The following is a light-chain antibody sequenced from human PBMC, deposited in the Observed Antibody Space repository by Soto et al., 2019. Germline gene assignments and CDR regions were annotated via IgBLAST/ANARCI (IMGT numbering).Light chain of an antibody. J-gene: IGLJ3*02. V-gene: IGLV2-23*01. CDR3: CSYAGSSIWV. Sequence: QSALTQPASVSGSPGQSITISCTGTSSDVGSYNLVSCYQQHPGKAPKLMIYEGNKRPSEVSNRFSGSKSGNTASLTISGLQAEDEADYYCCSYAGSSIWVFGGGTKVTVL. CDR1: SSDVGSYNL. CDR2: EGN.